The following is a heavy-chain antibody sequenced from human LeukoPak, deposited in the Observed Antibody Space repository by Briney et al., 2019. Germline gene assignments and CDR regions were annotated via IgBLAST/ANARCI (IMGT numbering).Heavy chain of an antibody. J-gene: IGHJ4*02. CDR3: AEFTRSSVDRL. Sequence: PGGSLTLSWGASGFLLSILWMRWVRPAPGKGREGVANINQDGSDKKYLDSVKGRFTISRDNAQKSLYLQINSLRGQHKADYLFAEFTRSSVDRLGGRGILVSVSS. V-gene: IGHV3-7*01. D-gene: IGHD3-22*01. CDR1: GFLLSILW. CDR2: INQDGSDK.